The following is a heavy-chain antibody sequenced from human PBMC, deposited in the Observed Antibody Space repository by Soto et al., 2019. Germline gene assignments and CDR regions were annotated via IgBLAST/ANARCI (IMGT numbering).Heavy chain of an antibody. V-gene: IGHV4-59*08. CDR3: VRHLPYCGGDCNSRDY. D-gene: IGHD2-21*02. Sequence: SETLSLTCTVSGGSISSYYWSWIRQPPGKGLEWIGYIYYSASTNYSPSLKSRVTISVDTSKNQFSLNLSSVTAADTAVYYCVRHLPYCGGDCNSRDYWGQGTLVTVS. CDR2: IYYSAST. J-gene: IGHJ4*02. CDR1: GGSISSYY.